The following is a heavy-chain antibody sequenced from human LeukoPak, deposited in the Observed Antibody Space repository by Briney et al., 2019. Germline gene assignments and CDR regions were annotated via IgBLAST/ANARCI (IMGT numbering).Heavy chain of an antibody. CDR1: GFTFSTFG. CDR2: ISAIDNST. J-gene: IGHJ4*02. Sequence: GGSLRLSCAVSGFTFSTFGMSWVRQAPGKGLEWVSAISAIDNSTHYADSVKGRFSISRDYSKNTLYLQMNSLRAEDTAVYYCAKAGESGYYDXWGQGTLVTV. CDR3: AKAGESGYYDX. D-gene: IGHD3-16*01. V-gene: IGHV3-23*01.